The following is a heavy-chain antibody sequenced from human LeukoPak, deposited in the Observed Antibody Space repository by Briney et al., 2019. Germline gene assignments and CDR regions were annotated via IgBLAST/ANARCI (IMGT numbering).Heavy chain of an antibody. D-gene: IGHD3-10*01. V-gene: IGHV1-2*02. CDR1: GYTFSGYY. J-gene: IGHJ5*02. CDR2: INPNSGGT. CDR3: ARNRMVRGPHWFDP. Sequence: ASVNVSCKASGYTFSGYYMHWVRQAPGQGLEWMGWINPNSGGTNYAQKFQGRVTMTRDTSISTAYMELSRLRSDDTAVYYCARNRMVRGPHWFDPWGQGTLVTVSS.